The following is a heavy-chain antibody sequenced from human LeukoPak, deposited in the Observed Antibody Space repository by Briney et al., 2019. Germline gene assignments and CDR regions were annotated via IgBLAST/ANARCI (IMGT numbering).Heavy chain of an antibody. CDR2: MNPNSGNT. V-gene: IGHV1-8*01. J-gene: IGHJ3*02. CDR3: ARGLEYYYDSSGFSDI. CDR1: GYTFTSYD. D-gene: IGHD3-22*01. Sequence: ASVKVSCKASGYTFTSYDINWVRQATGQGLEWMGWMNPNSGNTGYAQKFQGRVTMTRSTSISTAYMELSSLRSEDTAVYHCARGLEYYYDSSGFSDIWGQGTMVTVSS.